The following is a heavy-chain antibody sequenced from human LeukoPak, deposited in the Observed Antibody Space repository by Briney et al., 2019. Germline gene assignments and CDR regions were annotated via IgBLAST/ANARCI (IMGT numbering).Heavy chain of an antibody. CDR2: MNPNSGNT. Sequence: ASVKVSCRASGYTFTSYDINWVRQATGQGLEWMGWMNPNSGNTGYAQKLQGRVTMTTDTSTSTAYMELRSLRSDDTAAYYCARDTGWYSSGWFLDYWGQGTLVTVSS. CDR1: GYTFTSYD. J-gene: IGHJ4*02. D-gene: IGHD6-19*01. V-gene: IGHV1-8*01. CDR3: ARDTGWYSSGWFLDY.